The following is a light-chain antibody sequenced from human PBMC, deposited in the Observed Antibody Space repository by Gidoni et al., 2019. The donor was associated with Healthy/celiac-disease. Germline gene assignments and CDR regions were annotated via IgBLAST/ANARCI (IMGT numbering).Light chain of an antibody. CDR3: QQYDNLPPFT. J-gene: IGKJ3*01. V-gene: IGKV1-33*01. CDR1: QDISNY. Sequence: DIPMTQYPSSLSASVGDRVTITCQASQDISNYLNWYQQKPGKAPKLLIYDASNLETGVPSRFSGSGSGTDFTFTISSLQPEDIATYYCQQYDNLPPFTFGPGTKVDIK. CDR2: DAS.